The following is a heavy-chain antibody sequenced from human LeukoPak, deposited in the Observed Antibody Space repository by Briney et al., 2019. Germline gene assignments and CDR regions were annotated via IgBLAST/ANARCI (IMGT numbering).Heavy chain of an antibody. D-gene: IGHD3-3*01. J-gene: IGHJ5*02. V-gene: IGHV3-21*01. CDR3: ARTGNYDSWSGYHIGGWFDP. CDR2: ISRSSSYI. Sequence: ETLSLTCTVSGGSISSYYWSWVRQAPGKGLEWVSSISRSSSYIYYADSLKGRFTISRDNAKNSLYLQMSSLRAEDTAVYYCARTGNYDSWSGYHIGGWFDPWGQGTLVTVSS. CDR1: GGSISSYY.